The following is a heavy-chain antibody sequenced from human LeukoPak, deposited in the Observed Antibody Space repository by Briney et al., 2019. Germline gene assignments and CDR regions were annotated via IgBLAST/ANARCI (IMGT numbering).Heavy chain of an antibody. CDR2: IFPSGGET. V-gene: IGHV3-23*01. J-gene: IGHJ4*02. CDR1: GFTFNSFW. Sequence: PGGSLRLSCAASGFTFNSFWMYWVRQPPGKGLEWVSSIFPSGGETHYADSVRGRFTISRDNSKSTLSLQMNSLRVEDTAIYYCATYRQVLLPFESWGQGTLVTVSS. CDR3: ATYRQVLLPFES. D-gene: IGHD5-18*01.